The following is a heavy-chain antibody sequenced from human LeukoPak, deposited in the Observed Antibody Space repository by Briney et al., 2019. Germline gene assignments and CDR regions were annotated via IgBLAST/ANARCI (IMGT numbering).Heavy chain of an antibody. CDR2: ISYDGSDK. Sequence: GGSLRLSCAASGFTFSDYGIHWVRQAPGKGLEWVALISYDGSDKYYADSVKGRFTISRDNSKNTLYLQMNSLRAEDTAVYYCARVRGGSYFDYWGQGTLVTVSS. D-gene: IGHD1-26*01. J-gene: IGHJ4*02. CDR3: ARVRGGSYFDY. CDR1: GFTFSDYG. V-gene: IGHV3-30*03.